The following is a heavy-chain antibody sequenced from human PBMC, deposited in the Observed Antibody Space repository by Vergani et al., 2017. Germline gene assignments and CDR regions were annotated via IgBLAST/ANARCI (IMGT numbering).Heavy chain of an antibody. Sequence: QVQLQESGPGLVKPSQTLSLTCSVSGVSMNVGGYYWTWIRQPPEKGLEWVGHIGYSGQTHYNPSLESRVSISADTSKNEFSLRLTAVTAADTAVYYCGRGSWRGWLLPYFVSWGQGTSLTVSS. CDR1: GVSMNVGGYY. J-gene: IGHJ4*02. V-gene: IGHV4-31*03. D-gene: IGHD3-22*01. CDR3: GRGSWRGWLLPYFVS. CDR2: IGYSGQT.